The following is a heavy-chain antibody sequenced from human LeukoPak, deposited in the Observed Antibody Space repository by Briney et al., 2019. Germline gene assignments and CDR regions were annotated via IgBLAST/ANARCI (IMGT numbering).Heavy chain of an antibody. CDR3: ARRLLGGSGSFDY. J-gene: IGHJ4*02. CDR1: GYSFTSHW. CDR2: IHPLDSDS. D-gene: IGHD3-10*01. Sequence: GESLKISCKGSGYSFTSHWIRWIRQMPGKGLEWMGLIHPLDSDSRYSLSFQGQVTLSADKSINTVYLQWSSLKASDTAMYFCARRLLGGSGSFDYWGQGTVVTASS. V-gene: IGHV5-51*01.